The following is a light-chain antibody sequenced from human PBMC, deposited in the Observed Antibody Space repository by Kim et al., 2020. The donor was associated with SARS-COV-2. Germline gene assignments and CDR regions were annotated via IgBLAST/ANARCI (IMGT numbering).Light chain of an antibody. Sequence: DIQMTQSPSTLSASVGDRVTITCRASQSISSWLAWDQQKPGKAPKLLIYKASSLESGVPSRFSGSGSGTEFTLTISSLQPDDFATYYCQQYNSYPWTFGKGTKVDIK. V-gene: IGKV1-5*03. CDR2: KAS. J-gene: IGKJ1*01. CDR3: QQYNSYPWT. CDR1: QSISSW.